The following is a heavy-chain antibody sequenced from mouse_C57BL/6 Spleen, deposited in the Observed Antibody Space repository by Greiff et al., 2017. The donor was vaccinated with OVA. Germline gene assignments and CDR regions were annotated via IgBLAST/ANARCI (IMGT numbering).Heavy chain of an antibody. D-gene: IGHD3-1*01. CDR1: GYTFTSYW. CDR3: AREGGLPFAY. Sequence: VQLQQPGAELVMPGASVKLSCKASGYTFTSYWMHWVKQRPGQGLEWIGEIDPSDSYTNYNQKFKGKSTLTVDKSSSTAYMELRSLTSEDSAVYYCAREGGLPFAYWGQGTLVTVSA. J-gene: IGHJ3*01. CDR2: IDPSDSYT. V-gene: IGHV1-69*01.